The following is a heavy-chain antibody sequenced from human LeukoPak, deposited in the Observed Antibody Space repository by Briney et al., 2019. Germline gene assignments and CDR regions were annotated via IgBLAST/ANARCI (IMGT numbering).Heavy chain of an antibody. J-gene: IGHJ4*02. CDR2: IWYDGSKT. CDR3: ARPADSIVVAGISY. V-gene: IGHV3-33*08. Sequence: GGSLRLSCAASGFTFSSYGMHWVRQAPGKGLERVAVIWYDGSKTYYADSVQGRFTISRDNSKNTLFLQMNSLRAEDTAVYYCARPADSIVVAGISYWGQGTPVTVSS. CDR1: GFTFSSYG. D-gene: IGHD6-19*01.